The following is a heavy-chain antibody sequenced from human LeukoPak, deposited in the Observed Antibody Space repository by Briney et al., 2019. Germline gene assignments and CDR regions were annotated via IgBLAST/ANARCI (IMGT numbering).Heavy chain of an antibody. J-gene: IGHJ4*02. V-gene: IGHV3-53*01. Sequence: GGSLRLSCAASGFTVSSNYMTWVRQAPGKGLEWVSVIYSGGSTYYADSVKGRFTISRDDSKNTLYLQMNSLRAEDTAVYYCAKVAQQWLVRQYYFDYWGQGTLVTVSS. CDR3: AKVAQQWLVRQYYFDY. CDR2: IYSGGST. CDR1: GFTVSSNY. D-gene: IGHD6-19*01.